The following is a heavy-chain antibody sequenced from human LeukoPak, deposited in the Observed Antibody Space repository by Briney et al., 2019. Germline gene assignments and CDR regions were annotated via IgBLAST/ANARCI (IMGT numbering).Heavy chain of an antibody. D-gene: IGHD4-11*01. J-gene: IGHJ6*04. CDR1: GFSLSSYS. CDR3: ARDLEASSPGDHSKYRLFSLYAMNV. V-gene: IGHV3-21*01. Sequence: GGSLRLSCAASGFSLSSYSMGWVRQTPGKGLEWVSSISSGGNYIYYADSVKGRATISRDSAKNSLLLQINSLRAEDTAVYYCARDLEASSPGDHSKYRLFSLYAMNVWGRGIAVTVSS. CDR2: ISSGGNYI.